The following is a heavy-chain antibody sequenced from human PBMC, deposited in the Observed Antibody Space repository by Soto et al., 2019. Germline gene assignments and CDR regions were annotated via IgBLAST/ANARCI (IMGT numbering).Heavy chain of an antibody. V-gene: IGHV1-69*13. CDR1: GGTFSSYA. Sequence: GASVKVSCKASGGTFSSYAISWVRQAPGQGLEWMGGIIPIFGTANYAQKFQGRVTITADGSTSTAYMGLSSLRSEDTAVYYCARVSMPYCGGDCYSGTGYYYGMDVWGQGTTVTVSS. CDR2: IIPIFGTA. J-gene: IGHJ6*02. CDR3: ARVSMPYCGGDCYSGTGYYYGMDV. D-gene: IGHD2-21*02.